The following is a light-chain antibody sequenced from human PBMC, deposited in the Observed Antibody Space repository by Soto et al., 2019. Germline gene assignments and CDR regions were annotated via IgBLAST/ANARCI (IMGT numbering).Light chain of an antibody. CDR2: DVS. V-gene: IGLV2-14*01. Sequence: QSVLTQPASVSGSPGQSITISSTGTGSDVGGYKYVSWYQQLPGKAPKLMIYDVSYRPSGASDRFSGSKSGNTASLIISGLQAEDEADYYCSSYASSSPFVFGTGTKVTVL. J-gene: IGLJ1*01. CDR1: GSDVGGYKY. CDR3: SSYASSSPFV.